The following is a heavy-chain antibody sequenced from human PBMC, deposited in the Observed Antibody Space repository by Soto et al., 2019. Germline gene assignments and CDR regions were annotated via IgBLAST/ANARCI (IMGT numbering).Heavy chain of an antibody. D-gene: IGHD5-18*01. CDR1: GGTFSSYA. J-gene: IGHJ6*02. Sequence: QVQLVQSGAEVKKPGSSVKVSCKASGGTFSSYAISWVRQAPGQGLEWMGGIIPIFGTANYAQKFQGRVTITADESTRRAYMELSSLRSEDTAVYYWGRDDRTGYSFGSYYYYGMDVWGQGTTVTASS. CDR3: GRDDRTGYSFGSYYYYGMDV. V-gene: IGHV1-69*01. CDR2: IIPIFGTA.